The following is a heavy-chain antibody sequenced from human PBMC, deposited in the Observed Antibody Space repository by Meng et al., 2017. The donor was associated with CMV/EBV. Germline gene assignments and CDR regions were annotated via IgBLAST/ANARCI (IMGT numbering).Heavy chain of an antibody. V-gene: IGHV3-53*01. CDR1: GLSVSSNL. CDR3: ARWRSGLDY. CDR2: LFSGGTT. J-gene: IGHJ4*02. D-gene: IGHD2-15*01. Sequence: GESLKISCAASGLSVSSNLMSWVRQAPGKGLEWVSVLFSGGTTNYADSVKGRFTISRDSSQNTLYLQMDSLRAEDTAIYYCARWRSGLDYWGQGTLVTVSS.